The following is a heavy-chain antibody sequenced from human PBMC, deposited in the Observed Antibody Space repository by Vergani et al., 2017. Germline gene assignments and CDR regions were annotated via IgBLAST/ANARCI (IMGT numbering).Heavy chain of an antibody. CDR2: INPSGGST. Sequence: QVQLVQSGAEVKKPGASVKVSCKASGYTFTSYYMHWVRQAPGQGLEWMGIINPSGGSTSYAQKFQGRVTMTRDTSTSTVYMELSSLRSEDTAVYYCASDDCGGDCYPFGPFGYWGQGTLVTVSS. CDR3: ASDDCGGDCYPFGPFGY. D-gene: IGHD2-21*02. V-gene: IGHV1-46*01. J-gene: IGHJ4*02. CDR1: GYTFTSYY.